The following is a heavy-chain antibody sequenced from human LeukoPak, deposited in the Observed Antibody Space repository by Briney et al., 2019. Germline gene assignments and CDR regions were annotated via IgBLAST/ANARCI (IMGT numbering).Heavy chain of an antibody. CDR2: ISGSGGST. V-gene: IGHV3-23*01. Sequence: PGGSLRLSCAASGFTFSSYAMNWSRQAPGKGLEWVSAISGSGGSTYYADSVKGRFTISRDNSKNTRHLQMNSLRAEDTAVYYCAKKLGGYYGLDVWGQGTTVTLSS. D-gene: IGHD2-15*01. CDR1: GFTFSSYA. J-gene: IGHJ6*02. CDR3: AKKLGGYYGLDV.